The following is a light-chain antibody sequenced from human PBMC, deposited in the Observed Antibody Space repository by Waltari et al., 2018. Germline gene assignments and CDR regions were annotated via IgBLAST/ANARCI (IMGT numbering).Light chain of an antibody. V-gene: IGLV2-11*01. J-gene: IGLJ2*01. Sequence: QSALTQPRSVSTSPGQSVTLPRTGARSAVGGDNFVSWYHKPPGPAPKLIISVVTKRPAGVPDRFSGSKSGNTASLTISGLQAEDEADYYCSSYAGNYVAFGGGTKLTVL. CDR1: RSAVGGDNF. CDR3: SSYAGNYVA. CDR2: VVT.